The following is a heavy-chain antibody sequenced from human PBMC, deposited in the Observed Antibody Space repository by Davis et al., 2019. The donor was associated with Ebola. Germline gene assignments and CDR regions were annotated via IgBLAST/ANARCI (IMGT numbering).Heavy chain of an antibody. CDR2: MNPNSGNT. D-gene: IGHD3-16*01. CDR1: GYTFTSYD. CDR3: ARGGDYYYYMDV. V-gene: IGHV1-8*03. Sequence: ASVKVSCKASGYTFTSYDINWVRQATGQGLEWMGWMNPNSGNTGYAQKFQGRVTITRNTSIRTAYMELSSLRSEDTAVYYCARGGDYYYYMDVWGKGTTVTVSS. J-gene: IGHJ6*03.